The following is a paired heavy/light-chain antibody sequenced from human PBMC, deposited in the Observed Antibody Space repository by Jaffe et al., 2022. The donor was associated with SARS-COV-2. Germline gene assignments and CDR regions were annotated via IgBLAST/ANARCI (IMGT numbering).Heavy chain of an antibody. CDR2: INPNTGAT. CDR3: ARGPPREYCSGGSCYSEH. D-gene: IGHD2-15*01. V-gene: IGHV1-2*02. Sequence: QVQLVQSGAEVKKPGASVKVSCRASGYTFTAYYIYWVRQAPGQGLEWMGWINPNTGATKYARNFQGRVAMTRDTFTTTAYMELSSLASDDAAIYFCARGPPREYCSGGSCYSEHWGQGTLVTVSS. J-gene: IGHJ1*01. CDR1: GYTFTAYY.
Light chain of an antibody. V-gene: IGKV1-5*03. Sequence: DIQMTQSPSTLSASVGDRVTITCRASQNINRWLAWYRQIPGKAPTLLIQTASNLQTGVPSRFSGSGSETEYTLTISSLQPDDFATYYCQQYDNYPHTFGGGTRV. CDR2: TAS. J-gene: IGKJ4*01. CDR3: QQYDNYPHT. CDR1: QNINRW.